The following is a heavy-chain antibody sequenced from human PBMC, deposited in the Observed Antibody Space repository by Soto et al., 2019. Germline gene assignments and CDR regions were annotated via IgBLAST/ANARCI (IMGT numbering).Heavy chain of an antibody. V-gene: IGHV3-72*01. CDR2: AGNKAHSFTT. CDR1: GFTFSDHY. J-gene: IGHJ4*02. CDR3: VRLDGSYYPDY. D-gene: IGHD1-26*01. Sequence: EVQLVESGGGLVQPGGSLRLSCAASGFTFSDHYMDWVRQAPGKGLEWVGRAGNKAHSFTTEYAASVKGRFTISRDDSKNSLYLQMNSLKTEDTAVYYCVRLDGSYYPDYWGQGTLGTVSS.